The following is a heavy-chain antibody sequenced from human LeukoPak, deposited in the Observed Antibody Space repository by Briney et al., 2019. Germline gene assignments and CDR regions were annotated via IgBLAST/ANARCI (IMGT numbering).Heavy chain of an antibody. J-gene: IGHJ5*02. D-gene: IGHD1-14*01. CDR3: ARDAGTS. V-gene: IGHV4-59*01. Sequence: SETLSLTCTVSGGSLNNYYGSWIRHPPGKGLEWIGYIHYTGSTNYNPTLKSRVTISVDKSKNQFSLRLSSVTAADTAVYYCARDAGTSWGQGTLVTVSS. CDR1: GGSLNNYY. CDR2: IHYTGST.